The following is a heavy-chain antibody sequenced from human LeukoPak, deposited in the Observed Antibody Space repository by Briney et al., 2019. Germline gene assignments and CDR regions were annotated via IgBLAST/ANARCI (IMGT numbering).Heavy chain of an antibody. V-gene: IGHV4-39*07. CDR1: GGSISSSDYY. CDR3: ARTVSYYGSGSPEGHFDY. D-gene: IGHD3-10*01. Sequence: PSETLSLTCAVSGGSISSSDYYWDWIRQPPGKGLEWIGSIYYSGSTYYNPSLKSRVTISVDTSKNQFSLKLSSVTAADTAVYYCARTVSYYGSGSPEGHFDYWGQGTLVTVSS. CDR2: IYYSGST. J-gene: IGHJ4*02.